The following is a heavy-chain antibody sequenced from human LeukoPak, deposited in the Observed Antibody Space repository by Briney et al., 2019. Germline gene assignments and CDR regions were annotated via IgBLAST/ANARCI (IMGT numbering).Heavy chain of an antibody. Sequence: ASVKVSCKASGYTFIDYWIYWVRLAPGQGLEWMGWINPNSGGTNYAQKFQGRVTMTRDTSISTAYMELSRLRSDDTAVYYCARGEQGDMDVWGKGTTVTVSS. J-gene: IGHJ6*03. V-gene: IGHV1-2*02. D-gene: IGHD1-26*01. CDR3: ARGEQGDMDV. CDR1: GYTFIDYW. CDR2: INPNSGGT.